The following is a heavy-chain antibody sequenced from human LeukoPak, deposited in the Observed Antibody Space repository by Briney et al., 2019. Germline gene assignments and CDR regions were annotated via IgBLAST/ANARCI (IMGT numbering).Heavy chain of an antibody. Sequence: PGGSLRLSCATSGFTFSSYAMSWVRQAPGKGLEWVSAISVSGGSTYYADSVKGRFTISRDNSKNTLYLQMNSLRAEDAAVYYCAKKARTTGTTGYWGQGTLVTVSS. CDR3: AKKARTTGTTGY. D-gene: IGHD1-1*01. CDR1: GFTFSSYA. V-gene: IGHV3-23*01. J-gene: IGHJ4*02. CDR2: ISVSGGST.